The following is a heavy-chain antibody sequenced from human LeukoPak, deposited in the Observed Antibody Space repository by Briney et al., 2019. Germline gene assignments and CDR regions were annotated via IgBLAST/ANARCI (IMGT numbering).Heavy chain of an antibody. CDR3: ARRTSTVVRGGFDY. CDR1: GGSISSSNYY. V-gene: IGHV4-39*01. Sequence: SETLSLTCTVSGGSISSSNYYWASIRQPPGKGLEWIGSIYYSGSTYYNPSLKSRLTISIDTSKNQFSLKLSSVPAADTAVYYCARRTSTVVRGGFDYWGQGTLVTVSS. CDR2: IYYSGST. D-gene: IGHD4-23*01. J-gene: IGHJ4*02.